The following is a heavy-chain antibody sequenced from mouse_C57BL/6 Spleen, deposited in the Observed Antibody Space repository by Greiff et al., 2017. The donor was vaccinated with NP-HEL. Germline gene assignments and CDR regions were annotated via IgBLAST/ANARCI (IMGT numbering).Heavy chain of an antibody. Sequence: EVQLQESGPGLVKPSQSLSLTCSVTGYSITSGYYWNWIRQFPGNKLEWMGYISYDGSNNYNPSLKNRISITRDTSKNQFFLKLNSVTTEDTATYYCARDEGYDGYPGYYAMDYWGQGTSVTVSS. V-gene: IGHV3-6*01. CDR1: GYSITSGYY. CDR3: ARDEGYDGYPGYYAMDY. D-gene: IGHD2-3*01. CDR2: ISYDGSN. J-gene: IGHJ4*01.